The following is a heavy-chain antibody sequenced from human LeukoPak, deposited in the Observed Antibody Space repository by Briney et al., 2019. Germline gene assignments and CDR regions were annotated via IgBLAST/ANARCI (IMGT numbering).Heavy chain of an antibody. Sequence: GGSLRLSCAASGFTFHSSWMNWVRQPPGRGLEWVANINPDGSEKRYVDSVKGRFTISRDDAKNSLYLQMNSLRAEDTAVYYCAELGITMIGGVWGKGTTVTISS. CDR3: AELGITMIGGV. V-gene: IGHV3-7*01. D-gene: IGHD3-10*02. CDR1: GFTFHSSW. CDR2: INPDGSEK. J-gene: IGHJ6*04.